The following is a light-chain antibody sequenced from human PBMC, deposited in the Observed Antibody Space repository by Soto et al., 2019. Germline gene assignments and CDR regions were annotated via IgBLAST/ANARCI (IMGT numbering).Light chain of an antibody. Sequence: EIVLTQSPDTLTSSPGERATLAGRASQSIGSFLAWNQHSRGQAPRLLIHGASNRADGALARFSGSGFGTDFTLTITSLEPEDFAVYYCQQYGGSPRTFGRGTKVHVK. CDR1: QSIGSF. CDR3: QQYGGSPRT. CDR2: GAS. V-gene: IGKV3-20*01. J-gene: IGKJ1*01.